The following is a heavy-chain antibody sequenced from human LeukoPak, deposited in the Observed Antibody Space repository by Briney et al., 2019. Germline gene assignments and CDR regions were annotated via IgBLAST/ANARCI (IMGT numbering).Heavy chain of an antibody. CDR2: IIPILGIA. J-gene: IGHJ4*02. V-gene: IGHV1-69*04. Sequence: SVKVSCKASGGTFSSYAISWVRQAPGQGLEWMGRIIPILGIANYAQKFQGRVTITADKSTSTAYMELSSLRSEDTAVYYCASDLGGYSYGPDDYWGQGTLVTVSS. CDR1: GGTFSSYA. D-gene: IGHD5-18*01. CDR3: ASDLGGYSYGPDDY.